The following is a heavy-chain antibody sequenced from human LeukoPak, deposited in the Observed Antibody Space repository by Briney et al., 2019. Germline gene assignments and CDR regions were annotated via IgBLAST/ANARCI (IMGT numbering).Heavy chain of an antibody. CDR3: AKDGYYDMGYFDY. J-gene: IGHJ4*02. Sequence: AGGSLRLSCAASGFTVSSNEMSWVRQAPGKGLEWVSSISGGSTYYADSVKGRFTISRDNSKNTLYLQMNSLRAEDTAVYYCAKDGYYDMGYFDYWGQGTLVTVSS. V-gene: IGHV3-38-3*01. D-gene: IGHD3-22*01. CDR1: GFTVSSNE. CDR2: ISGGST.